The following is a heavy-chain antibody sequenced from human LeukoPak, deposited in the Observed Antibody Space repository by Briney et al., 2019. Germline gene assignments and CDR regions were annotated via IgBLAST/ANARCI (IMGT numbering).Heavy chain of an antibody. D-gene: IGHD1-26*01. CDR1: GFTFSSYS. CDR3: AREEELMNWFDP. Sequence: AGGSLRLSCAASGFTFSSYSMNWVRQAPGKGLEWVSYISSSSTIYYADSVKGRFTISRDNAKNSLYLQMNSLRAEDTAVYHCAREEELMNWFDPWGQGTLVTVSS. V-gene: IGHV3-48*01. CDR2: ISSSSTI. J-gene: IGHJ5*02.